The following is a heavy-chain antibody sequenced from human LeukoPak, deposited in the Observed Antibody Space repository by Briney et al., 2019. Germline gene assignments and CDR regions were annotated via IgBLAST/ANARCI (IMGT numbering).Heavy chain of an antibody. CDR3: ARSLTPYYYYGMDV. J-gene: IGHJ6*02. Sequence: SETLSLTCTVSGGSISSYYWSWIRQPPGKGLERIGYIYYSGSTNYNPSLKSRVTISVDTSKNQFSLKLSSVTAADTAVYYCARSLTPYYYYGMDVWGQGTTVTVSS. D-gene: IGHD3-9*01. V-gene: IGHV4-59*01. CDR1: GGSISSYY. CDR2: IYYSGST.